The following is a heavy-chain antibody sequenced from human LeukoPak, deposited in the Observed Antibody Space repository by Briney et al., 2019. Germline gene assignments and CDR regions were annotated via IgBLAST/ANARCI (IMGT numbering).Heavy chain of an antibody. V-gene: IGHV4-39*07. Sequence: RQPXXXGLEXIGSDYYGGRNYYNPSLKSRVTISADRSKRQFSLRLSSVTAADTAVYYCACGRMGDYYMDVWGRGTTVTVSS. CDR3: ACGRMGDYYMDV. J-gene: IGHJ6*03. CDR2: DYYGGRN. D-gene: IGHD2-21*01.